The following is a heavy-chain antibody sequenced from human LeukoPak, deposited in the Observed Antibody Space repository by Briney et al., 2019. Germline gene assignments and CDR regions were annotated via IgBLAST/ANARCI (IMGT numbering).Heavy chain of an antibody. CDR1: GFTFSSYA. J-gene: IGHJ4*02. Sequence: PGGSLRLSCAASGFTFSSYAMTWVRQAAGKGLEWVSVINTSGGNTDYADPVKGRFTISRDNSKNTLYLQMNSLRAEDTAVYYCAKGSGWYVWGQGTLVTVSS. CDR2: INTSGGNT. CDR3: AKGSGWYV. V-gene: IGHV3-23*01. D-gene: IGHD6-19*01.